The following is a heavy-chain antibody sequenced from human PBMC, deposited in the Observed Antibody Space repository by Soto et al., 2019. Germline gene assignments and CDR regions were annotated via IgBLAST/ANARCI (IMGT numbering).Heavy chain of an antibody. CDR2: IYYSGST. Sequence: SETLSLTCTVSGFSISSYYWSWIRQPPGKGLEWIGYIYYSGSTNYNPSLKSRVTISVDTSKNQFSLKLSSVTAADTAVYYCARVAWGAIHYWGQGTLVTVSS. CDR3: ARVAWGAIHY. CDR1: GFSISSYY. J-gene: IGHJ4*02. V-gene: IGHV4-59*01. D-gene: IGHD2-2*02.